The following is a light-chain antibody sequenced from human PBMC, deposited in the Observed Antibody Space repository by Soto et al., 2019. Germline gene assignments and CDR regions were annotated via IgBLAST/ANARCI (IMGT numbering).Light chain of an antibody. J-gene: IGKJ2*01. CDR2: WAS. V-gene: IGKV4-1*01. CDR1: RSVLDTSNDKNY. Sequence: DLVMTQSPDSLSVSLGERATINCKSSRSVLDTSNDKNYLAWYQQKPGQTPKLFFYWASTRESGVPDRFRGSGSGTDFTLTISSLQAEDVAVYYCQQYYSTPYSFGQGTKLEIK. CDR3: QQYYSTPYS.